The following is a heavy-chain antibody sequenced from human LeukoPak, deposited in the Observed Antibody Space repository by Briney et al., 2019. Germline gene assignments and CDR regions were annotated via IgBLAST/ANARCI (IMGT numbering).Heavy chain of an antibody. D-gene: IGHD3-9*01. J-gene: IGHJ6*02. Sequence: PGRSLRLSCAASGFTFSSYGMHWVRQAPGKGLEWVAVISYDGSNKYYADSVKGRFTISRDNSKNTLYLQMNSLRAEDTAVYYCAKDRTDYDILTGYSAGGYGMDVWGQGTTVTVSS. CDR3: AKDRTDYDILTGYSAGGYGMDV. CDR1: GFTFSSYG. V-gene: IGHV3-30*18. CDR2: ISYDGSNK.